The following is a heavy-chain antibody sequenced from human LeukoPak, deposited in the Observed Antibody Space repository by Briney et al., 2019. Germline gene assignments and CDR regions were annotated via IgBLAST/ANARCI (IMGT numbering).Heavy chain of an antibody. CDR2: IIPIFGTA. V-gene: IGHV1-69*13. CDR3: ASSTKVDAFDI. D-gene: IGHD3-3*02. J-gene: IGHJ3*02. Sequence: ASVKVSCKASGGTFSSYAISWVRQAPGQGLEWMGGIIPIFGTANYAQKFQGRVTITADESTSTAYMELSSLRSEDTAVYYCASSTKVDAFDIWGQGTMVTVSS. CDR1: GGTFSSYA.